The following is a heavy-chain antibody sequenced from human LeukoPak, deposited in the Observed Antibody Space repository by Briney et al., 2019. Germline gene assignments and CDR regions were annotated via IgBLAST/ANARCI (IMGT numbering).Heavy chain of an antibody. Sequence: SQTLSLTCAISGDDVTTYNATWNRNTPSPSRDLEWLGRPYNRSQCYTDYAVSVKSRITNTTDTSTHQFFPHLNSVTPDVKAGYYGVIVGGNSWVDYWGEGTLVTASS. V-gene: IGHV6-1*01. CDR1: GDDVTTYNAT. D-gene: IGHD6-13*01. CDR2: PYNRSQCYT. J-gene: IGHJ4*02. CDR3: VIVGGNSWVDY.